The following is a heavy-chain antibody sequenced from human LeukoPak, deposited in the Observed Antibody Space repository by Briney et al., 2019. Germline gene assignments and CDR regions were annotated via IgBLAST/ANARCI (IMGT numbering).Heavy chain of an antibody. J-gene: IGHJ3*02. CDR2: IYHSGST. CDR3: ARTSKDIVVVPAASGASDI. V-gene: IGHV4-30-2*01. CDR1: GGSISSGGYS. Sequence: SQTLSLTCAVSGGSISSGGYSWSWIRQPPGKGLEWIGYIYHSGSTYYNPSLKSRVTISVDRSKNQFSLKLSSVTAADTAVYYCARTSKDIVVVPAASGASDIWGQGTMVTVSS. D-gene: IGHD2-2*01.